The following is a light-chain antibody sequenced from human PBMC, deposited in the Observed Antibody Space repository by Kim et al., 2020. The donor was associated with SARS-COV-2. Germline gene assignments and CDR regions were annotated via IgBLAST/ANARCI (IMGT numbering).Light chain of an antibody. CDR3: SSYGLMIPV. J-gene: IGLJ1*01. CDR2: DVS. V-gene: IGLV2-14*03. Sequence: PGRAPRLIIYDVSKRPSGVSNRFSGSKSDNTASLTISGLQTEDAADYYCSSYGLMIPVFGTGTKVTVL.